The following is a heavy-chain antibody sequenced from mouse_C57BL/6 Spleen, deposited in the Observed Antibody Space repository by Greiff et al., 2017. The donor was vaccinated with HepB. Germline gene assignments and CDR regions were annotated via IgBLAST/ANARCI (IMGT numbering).Heavy chain of an antibody. CDR1: GYTFTSYW. D-gene: IGHD1-1*01. CDR2: INPSNGGT. J-gene: IGHJ3*01. V-gene: IGHV1-53*01. CDR3: AGAWEYYCGSSSWCAY. Sequence: VQLQQPGTELVKPGASVKMSCKASGYTFTSYWMHWVKQRPGQGLEWIGNINPSNGGTNYNEKFKSKATLTVDKSSSTACMQLSSLTSEDSAVYYDAGAWEYYCGSSSWCAYWGQGTLVTVSA.